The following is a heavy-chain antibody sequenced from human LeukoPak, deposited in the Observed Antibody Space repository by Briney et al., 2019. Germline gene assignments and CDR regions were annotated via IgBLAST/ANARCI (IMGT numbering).Heavy chain of an antibody. CDR3: ARRFGEPTEYYFDY. V-gene: IGHV4-39*01. D-gene: IGHD3-10*01. J-gene: IGHJ4*02. Sequence: KPSETLSLTCTVSGGSISSSSYYWGWIRQPPGKGLEWIGSIYYSGSTYYNPSLKSRVTISVDTSKNQFSLKLSSVTAADTAVYYCARRFGEPTEYYFDYWGQGTLVTVSS. CDR1: GGSISSSSYY. CDR2: IYYSGST.